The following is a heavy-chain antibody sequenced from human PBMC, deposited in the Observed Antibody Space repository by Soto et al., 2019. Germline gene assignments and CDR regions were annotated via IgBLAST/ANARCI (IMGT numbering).Heavy chain of an antibody. CDR1: GFTYSDYA. Sequence: VQLVESGGGVVQPGRSLRLSCAASGFTYSDYAMHWVRQAPGKGLEWVAVVSHDGRNTHYADSVKGRFTISRVSSKNTVSLELTSLRAEDTAVYYCAKGGRQWLVTSDFNYWGQGALGTVSA. CDR3: AKGGRQWLVTSDFNY. CDR2: VSHDGRNT. J-gene: IGHJ4*02. V-gene: IGHV3-30*18. D-gene: IGHD6-19*01.